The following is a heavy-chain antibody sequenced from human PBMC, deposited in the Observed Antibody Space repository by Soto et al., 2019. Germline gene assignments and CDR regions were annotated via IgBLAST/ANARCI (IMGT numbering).Heavy chain of an antibody. J-gene: IGHJ4*02. CDR1: GFTFSSYG. V-gene: IGHV3-30*18. Sequence: GGSLRLSCAASGFTFSSYGMHWVRQAPGKGLEWVAVISYDGSNKYYADSVKGRFTISRDNSKNTLYLQMNSLRAEDTAVYYCAKSIDPAPQTPPFDYWGQGTLVTVSS. D-gene: IGHD2-15*01. CDR3: AKSIDPAPQTPPFDY. CDR2: ISYDGSNK.